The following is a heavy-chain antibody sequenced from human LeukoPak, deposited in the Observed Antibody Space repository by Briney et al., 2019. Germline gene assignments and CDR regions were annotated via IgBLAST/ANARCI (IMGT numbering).Heavy chain of an antibody. J-gene: IGHJ2*01. D-gene: IGHD1-7*01. Sequence: PGGSLRLSCAASGFTFSSYAMHWVRQAPGKELEWVAVISYDGSNKYYADSVKGRFTISRDNSKNTLYLQMNSLRAEDTAVYYCARAGGGPTTLYWYFDLWGRGTLVTVSS. CDR3: ARAGGGPTTLYWYFDL. CDR1: GFTFSSYA. V-gene: IGHV3-30*04. CDR2: ISYDGSNK.